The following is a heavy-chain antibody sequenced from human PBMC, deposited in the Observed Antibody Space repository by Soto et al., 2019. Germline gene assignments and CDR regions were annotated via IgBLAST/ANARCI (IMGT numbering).Heavy chain of an antibody. V-gene: IGHV3-23*01. CDR2: ISASGGRT. J-gene: IGHJ5*02. CDR1: GFTFSSYA. D-gene: IGHD2-15*01. CDR3: AKSGPYCSDNSCYYS. Sequence: PGGSLRLSCAASGFTFSSYAMTWVRHAPGKGLEWLSDISASGGRTNYADSVKGRFTISRGNFKKTLYLQMNSLRAEDTAMYYCAKSGPYCSDNSCYYSWGQGTLVTVSS.